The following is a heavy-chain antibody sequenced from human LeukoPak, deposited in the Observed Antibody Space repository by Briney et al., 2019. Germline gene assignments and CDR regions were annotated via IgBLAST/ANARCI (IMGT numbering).Heavy chain of an antibody. V-gene: IGHV4-31*11. Sequence: SETLSLTCAVYGGSFSGYYWSWIRQHPGKGLEWIGYIYYSGSTYYNPSLKSRVTISVDTSKNQFSLKLSSVTAADTAVYYCARDPGRGSSWYAEDYGMDVWGQGTTVTVSS. CDR3: ARDPGRGSSWYAEDYGMDV. CDR1: GGSFSGYY. D-gene: IGHD6-13*01. J-gene: IGHJ6*02. CDR2: IYYSGST.